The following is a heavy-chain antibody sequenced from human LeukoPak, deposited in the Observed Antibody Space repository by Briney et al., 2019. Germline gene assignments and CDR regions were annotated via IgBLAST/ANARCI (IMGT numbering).Heavy chain of an antibody. J-gene: IGHJ4*02. CDR2: IYYSGFT. Sequence: SETLSLTCTVSGGSISSSSYYWGWIRQPPGKGLEWIGSIYYSGFTYYNPSLKNRVTISVDTSKNQFSLKLSSVTAADTAVYYCARQSFVVVTAIPNPYYFDYWGQGTLVTVSS. CDR1: GGSISSSSYY. D-gene: IGHD2-21*02. CDR3: ARQSFVVVTAIPNPYYFDY. V-gene: IGHV4-39*01.